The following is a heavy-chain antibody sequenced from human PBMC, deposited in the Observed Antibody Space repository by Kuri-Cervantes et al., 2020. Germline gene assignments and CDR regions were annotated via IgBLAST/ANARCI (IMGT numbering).Heavy chain of an antibody. CDR1: GGSFSGYY. V-gene: IGHV4-34*01. CDR2: INHSGST. D-gene: IGHD3-22*01. J-gene: IGHJ4*02. CDR3: ARVGYDSSGYYFDY. Sequence: SETLSLTCAVYGGSFSGYYWSWIRQPPGKGLEWIGEINHSGSTNYNPSLKSRVTISVDTSKNQFSLKLSSVTAADAAVYYCARVGYDSSGYYFDYWGQGTLVTVSS.